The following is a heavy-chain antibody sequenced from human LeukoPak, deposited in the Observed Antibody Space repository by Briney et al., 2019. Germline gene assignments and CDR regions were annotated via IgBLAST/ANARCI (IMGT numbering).Heavy chain of an antibody. CDR3: ARGVLYYDYVWGSYRSNWFDP. CDR2: IYYSGST. J-gene: IGHJ5*02. V-gene: IGHV4-59*12. D-gene: IGHD3-16*02. CDR1: GGSISSYY. Sequence: PSETLSLTCTVSGGSISSYYWSWIRQPPGKGLEWIGYIYYSGSTNYNPSLKSRVTISVDTSKNQFSLKLSSVTAADTAVYYCARGVLYYDYVWGSYRSNWFDPWGQGTLVTVSS.